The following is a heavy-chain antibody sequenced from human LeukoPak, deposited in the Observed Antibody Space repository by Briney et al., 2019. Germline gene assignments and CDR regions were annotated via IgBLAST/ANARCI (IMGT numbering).Heavy chain of an antibody. CDR3: ARGESIFGVVIIPKYFDY. V-gene: IGHV3-23*01. J-gene: IGHJ4*02. CDR1: GFTFSSYA. Sequence: PGGSLRLSCAASGFTFSSYAMSWVRQAPGKGLEWVSAISGSGGSTYYADSVKGRFTISRDNSKNTLYLQMNSLRAEDTAVYYCARGESIFGVVIIPKYFDYWGQGTLVTVSS. CDR2: ISGSGGST. D-gene: IGHD3-3*01.